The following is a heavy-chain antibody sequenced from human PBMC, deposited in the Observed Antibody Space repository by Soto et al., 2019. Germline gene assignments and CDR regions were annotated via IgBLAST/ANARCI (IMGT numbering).Heavy chain of an antibody. CDR1: GGCFSGYY. J-gene: IGHJ6*02. CDR2: INHSGST. Sequence: SETLSLTCAVYGGCFSGYYWSWIRQPPGKGLEWIGGINHSGSTNYNPSLKSRVTISVDTSKNQFSLKLSSVTAADTAVYYCARVRAAYRDGYGMDVWGQGTTVT. V-gene: IGHV4-34*01. CDR3: ARVRAAYRDGYGMDV. D-gene: IGHD3-16*01.